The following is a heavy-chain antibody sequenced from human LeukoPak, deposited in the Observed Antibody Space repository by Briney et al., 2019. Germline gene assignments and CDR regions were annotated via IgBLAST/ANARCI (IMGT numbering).Heavy chain of an antibody. V-gene: IGHV3-23*01. D-gene: IGHD3-9*01. CDR2: ISDSGGT. J-gene: IGHJ4*02. Sequence: GSLRLSCAASGFTFSISAMSWVRQAPGKGLEWVSGISDSGGTFYADSVKGRFTISRDNSKNILYLQMNSLRADDTAVYYCAKVSESNYDILTGYYTPYYFDYWGQGTLVTVSS. CDR1: GFTFSISA. CDR3: AKVSESNYDILTGYYTPYYFDY.